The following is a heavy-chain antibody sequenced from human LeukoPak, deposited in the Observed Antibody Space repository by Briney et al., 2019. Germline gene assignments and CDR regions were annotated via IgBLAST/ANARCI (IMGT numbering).Heavy chain of an antibody. J-gene: IGHJ4*02. D-gene: IGHD2-2*01. V-gene: IGHV3-23*01. CDR1: GFTFSSYA. CDR3: AKMSGDCSTTTCSNFDY. CDR2: IVGSGGAT. Sequence: TGGSLRLSCAASGFTFSSYAMSWVRQAPGKGLEWVSRIVGSGGATYYEDSVKGRFTISRENSKNTVYLQMNSLRAEDTAVYYCAKMSGDCSTTTCSNFDYWGQGTLVTVSS.